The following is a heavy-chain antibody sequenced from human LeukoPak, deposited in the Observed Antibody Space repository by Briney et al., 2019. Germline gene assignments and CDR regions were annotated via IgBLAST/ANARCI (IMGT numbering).Heavy chain of an antibody. CDR3: ARAQGKYGSGSYYRL. CDR1: GFTSSIYG. V-gene: IGHV3-30*03. Sequence: RRSLSPSCAASGFTSSIYGMHGVRQAPGEGLGWGAVISYDGSNEYYADSVKGRFTISRDNSTKTLYLQMNSMRAEDTAVYYCARAQGKYGSGSYYRLWGQGTLVTVSS. J-gene: IGHJ4*02. CDR2: ISYDGSNE. D-gene: IGHD3-10*01.